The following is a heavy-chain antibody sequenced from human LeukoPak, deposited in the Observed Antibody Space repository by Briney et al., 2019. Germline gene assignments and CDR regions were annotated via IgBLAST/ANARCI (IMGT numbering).Heavy chain of an antibody. V-gene: IGHV3-23*01. D-gene: IGHD6-19*01. Sequence: SGGSLRLSCAASGFTFSSYAMSWVRQAPGKGLEWVSLISGSGGSTYYADSVKGRFTISRDNSKNTLYLQMNSLRAEDTAVYYCAKDLFSELYSSGWTVDYWGQGTLVTVSS. CDR2: ISGSGGST. CDR1: GFTFSSYA. J-gene: IGHJ4*02. CDR3: AKDLFSELYSSGWTVDY.